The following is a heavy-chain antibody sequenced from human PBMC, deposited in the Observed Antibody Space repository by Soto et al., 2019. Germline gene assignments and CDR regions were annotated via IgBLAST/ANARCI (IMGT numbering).Heavy chain of an antibody. J-gene: IGHJ4*02. V-gene: IGHV1-46*01. Sequence: QVQLVQSGAEVKEPGASVRLSCKASGYTFTDSYINWVRQAPGQGLEWMGVINPVGGRTTYIQKFQGRVTLTRAMSTTPVPMVLSALRSADTATSFCARDEGAAMGFQDWGQGTPVNVFS. D-gene: IGHD5-18*01. CDR3: ARDEGAAMGFQD. CDR2: INPVGGRT. CDR1: GYTFTDSY.